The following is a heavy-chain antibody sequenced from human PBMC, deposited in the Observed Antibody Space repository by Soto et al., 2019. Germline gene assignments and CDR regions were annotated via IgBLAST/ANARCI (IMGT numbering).Heavy chain of an antibody. CDR3: ARSQGSSTSLEIYYYYYYGMDD. V-gene: IGHV1-69*01. Sequence: QVQLVQSGAEVKKPGSSVKVSCKASGGTFSSYAISWVRQAPGQGLEWMGGIIHIPGKANYAQKFQGRVTITADESTSTAYMELSSLRSEDTAVYYCARSQGSSTSLEIYYYYYYGMDDWGQGTTVTVSS. CDR2: IIHIPGKA. CDR1: GGTFSSYA. J-gene: IGHJ6*02. D-gene: IGHD2-2*01.